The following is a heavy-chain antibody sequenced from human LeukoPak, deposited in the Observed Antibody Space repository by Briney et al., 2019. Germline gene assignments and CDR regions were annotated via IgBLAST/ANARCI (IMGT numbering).Heavy chain of an antibody. J-gene: IGHJ4*02. CDR3: AAGRRLGELFFDY. Sequence: GSSVKVSCKASEGTFGGYSTDWVRQAPGQGLDWVGGINPIFNILYYAQNFQGRVTITADESTNTAYLELDSLKHDDTAVYYCAAGRRLGELFFDYWGQGTLVTVSS. V-gene: IGHV1-69*01. D-gene: IGHD3-10*01. CDR2: INPIFNIL. CDR1: EGTFGGYS.